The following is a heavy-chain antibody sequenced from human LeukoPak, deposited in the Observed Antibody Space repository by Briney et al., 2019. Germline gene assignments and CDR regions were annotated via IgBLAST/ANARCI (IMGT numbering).Heavy chain of an antibody. Sequence: SETLSLTCTVSGGSISTYYWSWIRQPPGKGLEWIGYIYYSGSTNYNPSLKSRVTISVDKSKNQFSLKLSSVTAADTAVYYCARGQSYYYDSSAYYPDFDYWGQGTLVTVSS. J-gene: IGHJ4*02. D-gene: IGHD3-22*01. CDR3: ARGQSYYYDSSAYYPDFDY. CDR1: GGSISTYY. CDR2: IYYSGST. V-gene: IGHV4-59*01.